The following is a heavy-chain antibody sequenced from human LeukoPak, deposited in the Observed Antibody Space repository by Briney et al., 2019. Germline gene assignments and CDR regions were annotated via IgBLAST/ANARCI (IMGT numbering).Heavy chain of an antibody. CDR1: GGSISSYY. D-gene: IGHD1-1*01. J-gene: IGHJ4*02. V-gene: IGHV4-59*08. CDR2: IYYSGST. Sequence: SETLSLTCTVSGGSISSYYWSWIRQPPGKGLEWIGYIYYSGSTNYNPSLKSRVTISIDTSKNQFSLKLSSVTAADTAVYYCARGTGRPAYYFDYWGQGTLVTVSP. CDR3: ARGTGRPAYYFDY.